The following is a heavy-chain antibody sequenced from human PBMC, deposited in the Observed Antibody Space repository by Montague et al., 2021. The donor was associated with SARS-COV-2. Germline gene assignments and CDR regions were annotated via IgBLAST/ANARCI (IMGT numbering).Heavy chain of an antibody. D-gene: IGHD1-14*01. J-gene: IGHJ4*02. Sequence: SLRLSCAASGFTFSEYHMTWVRQAPGKGLQWVSYISRDSAEVYYXXSLKGRFSISRDNDRSALYLQLNNLRNEDTATYYCARDSGITGADDYWGQGTLVVVSS. CDR3: ARDSGITGADDY. CDR1: GFTFSEYH. V-gene: IGHV3-48*02. CDR2: ISRDSAEV.